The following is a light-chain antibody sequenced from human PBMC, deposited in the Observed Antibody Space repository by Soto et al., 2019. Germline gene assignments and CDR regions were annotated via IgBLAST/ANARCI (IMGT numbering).Light chain of an antibody. V-gene: IGKV1-5*03. J-gene: IGKJ1*01. CDR2: KAS. CDR3: QQYHSYPST. CDR1: QSINTL. Sequence: DIQMTQSPSTLSASVGDRVAITCRASQSINTLLAWYQQKPGKAPKLLIYKASSLESGVPSRFSGSGSGTEFTLTISSLQPDDFATHYCQQYHSYPSTFGQGTKVEIK.